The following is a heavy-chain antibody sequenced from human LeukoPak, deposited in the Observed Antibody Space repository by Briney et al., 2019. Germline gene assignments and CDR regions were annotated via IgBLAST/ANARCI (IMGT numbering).Heavy chain of an antibody. V-gene: IGHV3-15*01. CDR3: TTSGSSSWYKFDY. Sequence: GGSLRLSCAASGFTFSNAWMSWVRQAPGKGLEWVGRIKSKTDGGTTDYAAPVKGRFTISRDDSKNTLYLQMNSLKTEDTAVYYCTTSGSSSWYKFDYWGQGTLVTVSS. D-gene: IGHD6-13*01. CDR1: GFTFSNAW. J-gene: IGHJ4*02. CDR2: IKSKTDGGTT.